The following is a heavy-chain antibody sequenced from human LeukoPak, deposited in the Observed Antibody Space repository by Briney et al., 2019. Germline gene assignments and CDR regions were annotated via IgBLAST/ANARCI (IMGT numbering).Heavy chain of an antibody. V-gene: IGHV1-3*03. CDR1: GYTFTSYA. D-gene: IGHD5-18*01. J-gene: IGHJ3*02. Sequence: ASVKVSCKASGYTFTSYAMHWVRQAPGQRLEWMGWINAGNGNTKYSQEFQGRVTITRDTSASAAYMELSSLRSEDMAVYYCAKDELDTAMANRDAFDIWGQGTMVTVSS. CDR3: AKDELDTAMANRDAFDI. CDR2: INAGNGNT.